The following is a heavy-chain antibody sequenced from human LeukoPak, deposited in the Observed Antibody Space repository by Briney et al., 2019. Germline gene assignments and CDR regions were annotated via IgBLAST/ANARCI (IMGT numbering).Heavy chain of an antibody. Sequence: ASVKVSCKASGGTFSSYVISWVRQASGKGLEWIGRIIPIFGIANYAQKFQGRVTITADKSTSTAYMELSRLRSEDTAVYYCARAGCSSTSCYPYNNWFDPWGQGTLVTVSS. J-gene: IGHJ5*02. D-gene: IGHD2-2*01. V-gene: IGHV1-69*04. CDR1: GGTFSSYV. CDR2: IIPIFGIA. CDR3: ARAGCSSTSCYPYNNWFDP.